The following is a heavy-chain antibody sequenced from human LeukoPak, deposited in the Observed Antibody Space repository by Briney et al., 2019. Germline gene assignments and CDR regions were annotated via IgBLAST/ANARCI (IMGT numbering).Heavy chain of an antibody. Sequence: QPGRSLRLSCAASGFTFSSYGMHWVRQAPGKGLEWVAVIWYDGSNEYYADSVKGRFTISRDNSKNTLYLQMNSLRAEDTAVYYCARGGDSSGYYVDYWGQGTLVTVSS. J-gene: IGHJ4*02. CDR3: ARGGDSSGYYVDY. V-gene: IGHV3-33*01. CDR2: IWYDGSNE. D-gene: IGHD3-22*01. CDR1: GFTFSSYG.